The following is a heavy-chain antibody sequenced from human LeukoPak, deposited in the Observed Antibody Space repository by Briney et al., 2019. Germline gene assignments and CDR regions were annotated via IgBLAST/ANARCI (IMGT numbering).Heavy chain of an antibody. CDR2: ISSSGSTI. Sequence: GGSLRLSCAASGFTFSSYEMNWVRQAPGKGLEWVSYISSSGSTIYYADSVKGRFTISRDHAKNSLYLQMNSLRAEDTAVYYCARGGAAAGGAYFDLWGRGTLVTVSS. CDR1: GFTFSSYE. J-gene: IGHJ2*01. D-gene: IGHD6-13*01. V-gene: IGHV3-48*03. CDR3: ARGGAAAGGAYFDL.